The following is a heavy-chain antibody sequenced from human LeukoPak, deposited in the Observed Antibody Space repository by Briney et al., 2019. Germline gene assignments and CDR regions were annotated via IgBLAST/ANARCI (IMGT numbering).Heavy chain of an antibody. CDR3: AKSSTYSGSLIDY. CDR2: ISGSGGST. D-gene: IGHD1-26*01. CDR1: GFTFSSYA. J-gene: IGHJ4*02. Sequence: TGGSLRLSCAASGFTFSSYAMSWVRQAPGKGLEWVSAISGSGGSTYYADSVKGRFTISRDNSKNTLYLQMNSLRAEDTAVYYCAKSSTYSGSLIDYWGQGTLVSVSS. V-gene: IGHV3-23*01.